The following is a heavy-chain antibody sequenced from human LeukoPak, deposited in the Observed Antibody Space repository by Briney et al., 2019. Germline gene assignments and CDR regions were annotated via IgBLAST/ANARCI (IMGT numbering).Heavy chain of an antibody. V-gene: IGHV4-4*08. J-gene: IGHJ4*02. CDR2: IYNGXXX. Sequence: SETLSLTCIASGASVNEYYWSXXXXXXXXXXEWIGHIYNGXXXXXXXSLXSXVTXXXDTPRNQCSLKLTSLTAADTAMYYCAQSHGWPGFDFWSQGALVTVSS. CDR3: AQSHGWPGFDF. D-gene: IGHD6-19*01. CDR1: GASVNEYY.